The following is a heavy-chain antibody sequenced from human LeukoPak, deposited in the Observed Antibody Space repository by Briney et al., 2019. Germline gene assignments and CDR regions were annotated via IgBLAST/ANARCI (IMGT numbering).Heavy chain of an antibody. J-gene: IGHJ4*02. D-gene: IGHD2-21*02. V-gene: IGHV4-59*01. CDR3: ARYHCTSGDCNHLDK. CDR2: IHCSGTT. CDR1: GGSISGYS. Sequence: PSETLSLTCTVSGGSISGYSWSWIRQPPGKGLQWIGYIHCSGTTSFNPSLKSRVSFSLDTSKNQFSLKLSSVTAADTAVYHCARYHCTSGDCNHLDKWGRGTLVTVSS.